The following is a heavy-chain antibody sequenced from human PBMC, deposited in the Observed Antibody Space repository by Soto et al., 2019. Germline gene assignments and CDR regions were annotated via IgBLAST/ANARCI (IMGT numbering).Heavy chain of an antibody. D-gene: IGHD3-22*01. CDR3: ARLPHYYDSKPVGMDV. V-gene: IGHV5-51*01. Sequence: GESLKISCKGSGYSFTSYWIGWVRQMPGKGLEWMGIIYPGDSDTRYSPSFQGQVTISADKSISTAYLQWSSLKASDTAMYYCARLPHYYDSKPVGMDVWGQGXTVTVYS. CDR2: IYPGDSDT. J-gene: IGHJ6*02. CDR1: GYSFTSYW.